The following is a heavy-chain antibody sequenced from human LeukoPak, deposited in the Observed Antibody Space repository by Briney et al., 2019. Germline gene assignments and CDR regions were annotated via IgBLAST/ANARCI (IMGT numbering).Heavy chain of an antibody. CDR2: IRYDGSNK. V-gene: IGHV3-30*02. CDR3: AKNYGLRDFWSGYWLDF. D-gene: IGHD3-3*01. J-gene: IGHJ4*02. CDR1: GFTFSSYW. Sequence: GGSLRLSCAASGFTFSSYWMSWVRQAPGKGLEWVAFIRYDGSNKYYADSVKGRFTISRDNSKNTLYLEMNSLRAEDTAVYYCAKNYGLRDFWSGYWLDFWGQGTLVTVSS.